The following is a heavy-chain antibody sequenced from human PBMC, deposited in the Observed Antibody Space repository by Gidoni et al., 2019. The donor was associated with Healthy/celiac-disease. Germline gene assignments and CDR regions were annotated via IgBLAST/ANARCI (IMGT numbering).Heavy chain of an antibody. J-gene: IGHJ6*03. CDR1: GFTFSSYA. CDR3: AKGGGGCSSTSCEFYYYYMDV. V-gene: IGHV3-23*01. CDR2: ISGCGGST. D-gene: IGHD2-2*01. Sequence: EVQLLDSGGGLVQSGGSLRLSCAASGFTFSSYAMRWRRQAPGKGLVWVSAISGCGGSTYYADSVKGRLTISRDNSKNTMYLQMNRLRAEDTAVYYCAKGGGGCSSTSCEFYYYYMDVWGKGTTVTVSS.